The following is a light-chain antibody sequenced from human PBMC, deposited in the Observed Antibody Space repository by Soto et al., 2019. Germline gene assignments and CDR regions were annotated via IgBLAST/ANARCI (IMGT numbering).Light chain of an antibody. CDR3: CSYTGSGVV. CDR1: SSDVGSYNL. V-gene: IGLV2-23*01. Sequence: QSVLTQPASMSASPGQSITISCTGTSSDVGSYNLVSWYQQYPGKAPKLMIYEASKRPSGVSNRFSGSKSGNTASLTISGLQAEDEADYYCCSYTGSGVVFGGGTKLTVL. CDR2: EAS. J-gene: IGLJ2*01.